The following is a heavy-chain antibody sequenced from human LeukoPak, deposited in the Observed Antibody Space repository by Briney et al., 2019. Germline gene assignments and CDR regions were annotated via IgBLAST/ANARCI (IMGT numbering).Heavy chain of an antibody. J-gene: IGHJ3*02. CDR1: GYSFTSYW. D-gene: IGHD6-13*01. CDR2: IYPGDSDT. CDR3: ARLVGYSSSWYGSAFDI. Sequence: GESLKISCKGAGYSFTSYWIGWVRQLPGKGLEWMGIIYPGDSDTRYSPSFQGQVTISADKSISTAYLQWSSLKASDTAMYYCARLVGYSSSWYGSAFDIWGQGTMVTVCS. V-gene: IGHV5-51*01.